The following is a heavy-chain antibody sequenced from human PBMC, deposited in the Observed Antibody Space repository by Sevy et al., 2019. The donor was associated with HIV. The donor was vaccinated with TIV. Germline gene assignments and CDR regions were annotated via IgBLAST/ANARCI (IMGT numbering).Heavy chain of an antibody. CDR3: ARPGSGWFEFDS. D-gene: IGHD6-19*01. V-gene: IGHV3-48*02. J-gene: IGHJ4*02. CDR2: IGSTGPTI. Sequence: GGSLRLSCVASGFTFSRYSMDWVRQAPGKGLEWVSNIGSTGPTIYYADSVKGRFTISRDNAKNSLYLQMNSLREEDTAVYYRARPGSGWFEFDSWGQGTLVTVSS. CDR1: GFTFSRYS.